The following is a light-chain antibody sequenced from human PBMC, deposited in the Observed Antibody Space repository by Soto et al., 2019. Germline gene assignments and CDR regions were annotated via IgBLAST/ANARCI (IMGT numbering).Light chain of an antibody. V-gene: IGKV1-39*01. CDR2: AAS. Sequence: DIQMTQSPVSLSASVGDRVTITCRASQTISSNLSWYQQKPGKAPKLLIFAASSLQSGVPLRFSGSGSGTDFTLTISSLQPEDFATYYCQQSYDTPLTFGGGTKVEIK. CDR1: QTISSN. J-gene: IGKJ4*01. CDR3: QQSYDTPLT.